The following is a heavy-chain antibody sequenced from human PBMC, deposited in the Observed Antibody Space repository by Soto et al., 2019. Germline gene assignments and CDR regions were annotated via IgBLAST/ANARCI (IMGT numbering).Heavy chain of an antibody. Sequence: ASVKVSCKASGYTFTSYGISWVRQAPGQGLEWMGWISAYNGNTNYAQKLQGRVTMTTDTSTGTAYMELRSLRSDDTAVYYCARDGDLPYVVPAVQPWGQGTLVTVSS. V-gene: IGHV1-18*04. CDR1: GYTFTSYG. CDR2: ISAYNGNT. J-gene: IGHJ4*02. D-gene: IGHD2-2*01. CDR3: ARDGDLPYVVPAVQP.